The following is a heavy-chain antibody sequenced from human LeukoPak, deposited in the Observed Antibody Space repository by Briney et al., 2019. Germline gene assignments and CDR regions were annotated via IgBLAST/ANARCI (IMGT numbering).Heavy chain of an antibody. Sequence: GGPLRLSCAASGFTFSSYAMHWVRQAPGKGLEWVAVISYDGSNKYYADSVKGRFTISRDNSKNTLYLQMNSLRAEDTAVYYCARDRYSGSYYYFDYWGQGTLVTVSS. V-gene: IGHV3-30*04. CDR2: ISYDGSNK. CDR1: GFTFSSYA. J-gene: IGHJ4*02. D-gene: IGHD1-26*01. CDR3: ARDRYSGSYYYFDY.